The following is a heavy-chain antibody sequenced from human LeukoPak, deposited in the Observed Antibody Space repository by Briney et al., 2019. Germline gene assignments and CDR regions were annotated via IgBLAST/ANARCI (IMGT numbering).Heavy chain of an antibody. CDR1: GYTFTSYG. D-gene: IGHD3-10*01. CDR2: ISAYNGNT. J-gene: IGHJ6*03. Sequence: WASVKVSCKASGYTFTSYGISWVRQAPGQGLEWMGWISAYNGNTNYAQKLQGRVTMTTDTSTSTAYMELRSLRSDDTAVYYCARDPPGYYGSGSYLNYYYMDVWGKGTTVTISS. CDR3: ARDPPGYYGSGSYLNYYYMDV. V-gene: IGHV1-18*01.